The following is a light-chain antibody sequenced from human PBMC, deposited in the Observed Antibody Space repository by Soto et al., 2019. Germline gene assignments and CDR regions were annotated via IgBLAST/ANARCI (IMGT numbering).Light chain of an antibody. CDR3: QQYGSSGT. CDR2: GAS. CDR1: QSISSW. V-gene: IGKV3-20*01. Sequence: TQSAAALSSSVGCRSAITCRASQSISSWLAWYQQKPGQAPRLLIYGASSRATGIPDRFSGSGSGTEFTLTISRLEPEDFAVYYCQQYGSSGTFGQGTKVDI. J-gene: IGKJ1*01.